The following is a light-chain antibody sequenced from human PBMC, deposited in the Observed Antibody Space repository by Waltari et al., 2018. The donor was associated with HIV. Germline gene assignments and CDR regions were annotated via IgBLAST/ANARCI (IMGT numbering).Light chain of an antibody. CDR2: EVS. Sequence: QSALTQPASVSGSPGQSITISCTGTSSDYNSVSWYQHHPGKAPKVIIHEVSNRPSGVSNRFSGSKSGYTASLTISGLQAEDEADYFCTSYISSSTPVFGGGTKVTVL. CDR3: TSYISSSTPV. CDR1: SSDYNS. V-gene: IGLV2-14*01. J-gene: IGLJ3*02.